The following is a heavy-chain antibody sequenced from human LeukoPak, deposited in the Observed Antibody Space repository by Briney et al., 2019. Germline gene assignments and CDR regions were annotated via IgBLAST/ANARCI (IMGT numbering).Heavy chain of an antibody. V-gene: IGHV1-69*05. CDR3: ARGDQFLYYYDSNPFDY. CDR1: GGTFSSYA. CDR2: IIPIFGTA. Sequence: SEKVSCKASGGTFSSYAISWVRQAPGQGLEWMGRIIPIFGTANYAQKFQGRVTITTDESTSTAYMELSSLRSEDTAVYYCARGDQFLYYYDSNPFDYWGQGTLVTVSS. J-gene: IGHJ4*02. D-gene: IGHD3-22*01.